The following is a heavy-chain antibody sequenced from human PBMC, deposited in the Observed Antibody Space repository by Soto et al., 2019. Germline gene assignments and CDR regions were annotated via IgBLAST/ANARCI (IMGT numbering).Heavy chain of an antibody. CDR1: SVTMSYGGYS. D-gene: IGHD2-15*01. V-gene: IGHV4-30-2*06. CDR2: STHLETT. J-gene: IGHJ4*02. Sequence: TLSVTCRVSSVTMSYGGYSWSWIRQSPCRGLEWPRPSTHLETTYYNPSFKSRLSLSMDRTRNQFSLSLTSITAADEAVYYCVMGGGYDSLHFWCQGMQVTLSP. CDR3: VMGGGYDSLHF.